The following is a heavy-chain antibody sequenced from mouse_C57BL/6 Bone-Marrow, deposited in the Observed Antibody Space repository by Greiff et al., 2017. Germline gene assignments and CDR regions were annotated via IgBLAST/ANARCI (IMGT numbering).Heavy chain of an antibody. CDR1: GYTFTSYW. CDR2: IHPNSGST. CDR3: ARERLGREWFAY. Sequence: QVQLQQPGAELVKPGASVKLSCKASGYTFTSYWMHWVKQRPGQGLEWIGMIHPNSGSTNYNEKFKGKATLTVDKSSSTAYMQLSSLTSEDSAVYYCARERLGREWFAYWGQGTLVTVSA. D-gene: IGHD4-1*01. V-gene: IGHV1-64*01. J-gene: IGHJ3*01.